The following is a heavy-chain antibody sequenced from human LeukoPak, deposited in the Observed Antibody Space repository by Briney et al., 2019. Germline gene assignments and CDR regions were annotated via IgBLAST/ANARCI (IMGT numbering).Heavy chain of an antibody. CDR2: INWNGGST. CDR1: GVTFDDYG. CDR3: AKDPTHYRVWDDYDSTVLSY. Sequence: GGSLRLSCAASGVTFDDYGMSWVRQAPGKGLEWVSGINWNGGSTGYADSVKGRFTISRDNSKNTLYLQMNSLRAADTAVYYCAKDPTHYRVWDDYDSTVLSYWGQGTLVTVSS. J-gene: IGHJ4*02. D-gene: IGHD3-22*01. V-gene: IGHV3-20*04.